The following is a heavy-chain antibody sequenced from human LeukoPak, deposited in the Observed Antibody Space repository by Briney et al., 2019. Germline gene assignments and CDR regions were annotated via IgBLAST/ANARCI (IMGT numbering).Heavy chain of an antibody. J-gene: IGHJ4*02. CDR1: GGSISSSSYY. V-gene: IGHV4-39*07. D-gene: IGHD1-26*01. CDR3: ARPYGSYYAYYFDY. CDR2: IYYSGST. Sequence: KASETLSLTCTVSGGSISSSSYYWGWIRQPPGKGLEWIGSIYYSGSTYYNPSLKSRVTISVDTSKNQFSLKLSSVTAADTAVYYCARPYGSYYAYYFDYWGQGTLVTVSS.